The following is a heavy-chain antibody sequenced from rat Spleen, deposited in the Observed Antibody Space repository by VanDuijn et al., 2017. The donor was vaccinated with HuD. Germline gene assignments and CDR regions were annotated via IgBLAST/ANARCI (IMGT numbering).Heavy chain of an antibody. CDR3: ATQSIIRVPLFDY. J-gene: IGHJ2*01. CDR1: GFIFSDYN. CDR2: IIYDGSRT. D-gene: IGHD4-3*01. V-gene: IGHV5S10*01. Sequence: EVQLVESGGGLVQPGRSLKLSCAASGFIFSDYNMAWVRQAPKKGLEWVATIIYDGSRTYYRDSVKGRFTISRDNAKSTLYLQMDSLRSEDTATYYCATQSIIRVPLFDYWGQGVMVTVSS.